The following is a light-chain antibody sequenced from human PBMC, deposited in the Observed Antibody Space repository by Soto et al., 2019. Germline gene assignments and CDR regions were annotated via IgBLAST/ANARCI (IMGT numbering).Light chain of an antibody. CDR2: GAS. J-gene: IGKJ4*01. V-gene: IGKV3-15*01. Sequence: EIVMTQSPATLPVSPGERATLSCRASQSVSGNLAWYQQKPGQAPRLLIYGASTRATGIPARFSGSGSGTDFTLTISSLQSEDFAVYYCQQYNNWPPLTVGGGTKVEIK. CDR3: QQYNNWPPLT. CDR1: QSVSGN.